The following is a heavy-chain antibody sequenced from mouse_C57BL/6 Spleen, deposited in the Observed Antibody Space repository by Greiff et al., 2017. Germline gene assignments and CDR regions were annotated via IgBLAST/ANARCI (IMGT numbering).Heavy chain of an antibody. CDR2: INPSTGGT. CDR3: ARSYYYGNGWFGC. D-gene: IGHD1-1*01. CDR1: GYSFTGYY. Sequence: EVQLQQSGPELVKPGASVKLSCKASGYSFTGYYMNWVKQSPEKSLEWIGEINPSTGGTTYNQKFKAKATLTVAKSSSTAYMQLKSLTSEDSAVYYCARSYYYGNGWFGCWGQGTLVTVSA. J-gene: IGHJ3*01. V-gene: IGHV1-42*01.